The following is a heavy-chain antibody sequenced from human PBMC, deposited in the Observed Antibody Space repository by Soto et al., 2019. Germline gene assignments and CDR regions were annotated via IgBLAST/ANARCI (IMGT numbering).Heavy chain of an antibody. CDR3: ARDQEGYDFGSGPFDY. V-gene: IGHV1-46*01. Sequence: QVQLVQSGAEVKKPGASVKVSCKASGYTFTSYYMHWVRQAPGQGLEWMGIINPSGGSTSYAQKFQGRVTMTRDTSTSTVYMELSSLRSEDTAVYYCARDQEGYDFGSGPFDYWGQGTLVTFSS. J-gene: IGHJ4*02. D-gene: IGHD3-3*01. CDR2: INPSGGST. CDR1: GYTFTSYY.